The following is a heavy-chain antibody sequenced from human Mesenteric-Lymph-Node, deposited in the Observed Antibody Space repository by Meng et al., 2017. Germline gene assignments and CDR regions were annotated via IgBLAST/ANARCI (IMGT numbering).Heavy chain of an antibody. CDR1: GYTFTSYY. CDR2: IDSGGGYT. J-gene: IGHJ4*02. CDR3: ARSLDTSGHAYFDY. Sequence: QVQLVQSGAEVKKPGASGRVSCKASGYTFTSYYIYWVRQAPGQGLEWMGIIDSGGGYTSYAQKFRGRVTMTRDTSTNTVYMELSSLRFEDTAVFYCARSLDTSGHAYFDYWGQGTLVTVSS. D-gene: IGHD3-22*01. V-gene: IGHV1-46*01.